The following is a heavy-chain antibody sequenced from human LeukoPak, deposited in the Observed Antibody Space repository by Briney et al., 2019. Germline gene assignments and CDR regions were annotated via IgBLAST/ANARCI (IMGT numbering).Heavy chain of an antibody. CDR2: MNPNSGNT. CDR1: GYTFTSYD. CDR3: ARQGGYYGSGSHYYFDY. J-gene: IGHJ4*02. D-gene: IGHD3-10*01. V-gene: IGHV1-8*01. Sequence: ASVKVSCKASGYTFTSYDINWVRQATGQGLEWMGWMNPNSGNTGYAQKFQGRVTMTRNTSISTAYMELSSLRSEDTAVYYCARQGGYYGSGSHYYFDYWGQGTLVTVSS.